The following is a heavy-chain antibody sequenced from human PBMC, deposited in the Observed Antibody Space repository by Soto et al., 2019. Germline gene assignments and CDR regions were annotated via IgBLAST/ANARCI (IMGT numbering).Heavy chain of an antibody. CDR1: GFTFSSYG. V-gene: IGHV3-33*01. J-gene: IGHJ4*02. CDR2: IGYDGSNK. Sequence: QVQLVESGGGVVQPGRSLRLSCAASGFTFSSYGMHWVRQAPGKGLEWVAVIGYDGSNKYYADSVKGRFTISRDNSRNTLYLQMNSLRAEDTAVYDCARGSPQNTDFDYWGQGTLVTVSS. CDR3: ARGSPQNTDFDY.